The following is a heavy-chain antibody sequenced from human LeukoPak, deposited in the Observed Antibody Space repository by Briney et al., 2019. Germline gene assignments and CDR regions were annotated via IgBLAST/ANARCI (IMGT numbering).Heavy chain of an antibody. V-gene: IGHV3-7*03. J-gene: IGHJ4*02. CDR2: IKRDGSEK. CDR1: GFTFSRHW. D-gene: IGHD3-22*01. CDR3: ATPLDYFDMSDSHQGGD. Sequence: GGSLRLFCAASGFTFSRHWMTWVRQAPGKGLEWVANIKRDGSEKNYVDSVKGRFTISRDNAKNSLYLQMNSLRAEDTAVYYCATPLDYFDMSDSHQGGDWGQGTLVTVSS.